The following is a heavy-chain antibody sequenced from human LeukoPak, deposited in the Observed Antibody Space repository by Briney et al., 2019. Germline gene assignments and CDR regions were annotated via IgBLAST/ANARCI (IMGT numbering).Heavy chain of an antibody. J-gene: IGHJ5*02. CDR3: ARGTNIAARLDGFDP. Sequence: GASVKVSCKASGYTFTSYGISWVRQAPGQGLEWMGWISAYNGNTNYAQKLQGRVTMTTDTSTSTAYMELRSLRSDDTAVYYCARGTNIAARLDGFDPWGQGTLVTVSS. CDR1: GYTFTSYG. V-gene: IGHV1-18*01. D-gene: IGHD6-6*01. CDR2: ISAYNGNT.